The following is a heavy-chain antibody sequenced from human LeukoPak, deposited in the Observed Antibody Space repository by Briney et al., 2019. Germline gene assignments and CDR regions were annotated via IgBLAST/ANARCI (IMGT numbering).Heavy chain of an antibody. Sequence: GSLRLSCTPSGFTFSGFWMSWLRQVPGKGLEWVATLNQDGNEEYYVDSVEGRFTISRDNAKNSLFLHMNSLRAEDTAVYYCARGPLGSTRYYFDYWGQGTLVTVSS. CDR1: GFTFSGFW. V-gene: IGHV3-7*01. D-gene: IGHD5/OR15-5a*01. J-gene: IGHJ4*02. CDR2: LNQDGNEE. CDR3: ARGPLGSTRYYFDY.